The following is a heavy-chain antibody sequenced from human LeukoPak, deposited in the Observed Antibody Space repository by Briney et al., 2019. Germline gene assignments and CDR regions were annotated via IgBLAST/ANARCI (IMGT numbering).Heavy chain of an antibody. Sequence: SETLSLTCTVSGDSISSYYWSWIRQPPGKGLEWIGYIYYSGSTNYNPSLESRLTISVASSKNQFSLKLTSVTAADTAVYYCAKSNGYGLVDIWGQGTMVTVSS. CDR3: AKSNGYGLVDI. CDR2: IYYSGST. CDR1: GDSISSYY. J-gene: IGHJ3*02. D-gene: IGHD3-10*01. V-gene: IGHV4-59*12.